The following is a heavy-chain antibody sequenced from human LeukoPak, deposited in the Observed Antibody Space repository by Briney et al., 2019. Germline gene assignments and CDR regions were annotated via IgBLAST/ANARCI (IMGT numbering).Heavy chain of an antibody. CDR1: GGSFSGYY. V-gene: IGHV4-34*01. CDR2: INHSGST. CDR3: ARGRVITIFGVATGGNWFDP. J-gene: IGHJ5*02. D-gene: IGHD3-3*01. Sequence: PSETLPLTCAVYGGSFSGYYWSWIRQPPGKGLGWIGEINHSGSTNYNPSLKSRVTISVDTSKNQFSLKLSSVTAADTAVYYCARGRVITIFGVATGGNWFDPWGQGTWSPSPQ.